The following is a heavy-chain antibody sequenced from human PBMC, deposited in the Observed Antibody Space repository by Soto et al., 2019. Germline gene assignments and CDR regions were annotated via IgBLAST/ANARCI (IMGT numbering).Heavy chain of an antibody. CDR3: ASTYYYGSGSQRTDYMDV. CDR2: IIPILGIA. D-gene: IGHD3-10*01. J-gene: IGHJ6*03. V-gene: IGHV1-69*02. Sequence: QVQLVQSGAEVKKPGSSVKVSCKASGGTFSSYTISWVRQAPGQGLEWMGRIIPILGIANYAQKLQARVTITADKSTSTAYMELSSLGSEDTAVYYCASTYYYGSGSQRTDYMDVLGKGTTVTGSS. CDR1: GGTFSSYT.